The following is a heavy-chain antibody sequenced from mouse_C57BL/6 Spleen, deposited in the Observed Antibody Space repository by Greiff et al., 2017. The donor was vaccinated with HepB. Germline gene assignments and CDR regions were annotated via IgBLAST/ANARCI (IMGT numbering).Heavy chain of an antibody. CDR1: GYTFTSYW. J-gene: IGHJ3*01. V-gene: IGHV1-5*01. CDR2: IYPGNSDT. Sequence: EVQLQQSGTVLARPGASVKMSCKTSGYTFTSYWMHWVKQRPGQGLEWIGAIYPGNSDTSYNQKFKGKAKQTAVTSASTAYMELSSLTNEDSAVYYCTDGTAWFAYWGQGTLVTVSA. CDR3: TDGTAWFAY. D-gene: IGHD2-3*01.